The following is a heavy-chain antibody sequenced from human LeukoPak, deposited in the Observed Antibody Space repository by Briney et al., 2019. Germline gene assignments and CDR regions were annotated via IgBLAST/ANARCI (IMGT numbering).Heavy chain of an antibody. J-gene: IGHJ4*02. CDR2: ISGSGANT. V-gene: IGHV3-23*01. Sequence: QSGGSLRLSCAASGITFSSYTMSWVRQAPGKGLEWVSAISGSGANTYYADSVKGRFTISRDSSKNTLYLQMNSLRAEDAAVYYCAKETYRHLDLHNWGQGTLVTVSS. CDR1: GITFSSYT. CDR3: AKETYRHLDLHN. D-gene: IGHD2-21*01.